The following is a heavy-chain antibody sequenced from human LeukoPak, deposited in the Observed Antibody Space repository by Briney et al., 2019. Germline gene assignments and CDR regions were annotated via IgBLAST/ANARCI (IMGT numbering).Heavy chain of an antibody. CDR1: GGSISSSNSY. CDR2: ISHSGTI. Sequence: SETLSLTCIVSGGSISSSNSYWDWIRQPPGRGLEWIGDISHSGTINYNPSLKSRVTISVDTSKNQFSLKLSSVTAADTAVYYCARDRSVVRAIDYWGQGTLVTVSS. J-gene: IGHJ4*02. D-gene: IGHD2-21*01. CDR3: ARDRSVVRAIDY. V-gene: IGHV4-61*05.